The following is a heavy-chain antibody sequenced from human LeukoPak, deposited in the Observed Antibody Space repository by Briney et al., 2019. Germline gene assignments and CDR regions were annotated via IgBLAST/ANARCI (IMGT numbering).Heavy chain of an antibody. CDR1: GYTLTELS. D-gene: IGHD3-22*01. CDR2: FDPEDGET. Sequence: ASVKVSCKVSGYTLTELSMHWVRQAPGKGLEWMGGFDPEDGETIYAQKFQGRVTMTEDTSTDTAYMELSSLRSEDTAVYYCATAITMIVVAPHPPFDYWGQGTLVTVSS. V-gene: IGHV1-24*01. J-gene: IGHJ4*02. CDR3: ATAITMIVVAPHPPFDY.